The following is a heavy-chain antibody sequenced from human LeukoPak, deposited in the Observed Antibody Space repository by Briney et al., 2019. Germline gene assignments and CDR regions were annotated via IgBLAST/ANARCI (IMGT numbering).Heavy chain of an antibody. Sequence: GGSLRLSCAASGFTFRSYSMNWVRQAPGKGLEWVSSISSSSSYIYYADSVKGRFTISRDNAKNSLYLQMNSLRAEDTAVYYCARMVRGVIIGWFDPWGQGTLVTVSS. CDR3: ARMVRGVIIGWFDP. J-gene: IGHJ5*02. CDR2: ISSSSSYI. D-gene: IGHD3-10*01. V-gene: IGHV3-21*01. CDR1: GFTFRSYS.